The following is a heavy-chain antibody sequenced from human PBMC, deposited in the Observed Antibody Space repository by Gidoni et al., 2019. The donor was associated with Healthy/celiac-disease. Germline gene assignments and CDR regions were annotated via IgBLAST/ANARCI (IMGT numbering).Heavy chain of an antibody. V-gene: IGHV5-51*03. J-gene: IGHJ6*02. CDR1: GYSFTSYW. CDR2: MYPGASDT. Sequence: EVQLVPAGAEVKKPGESLKISCKGSGYSFTSYWSGWVRQMPGKGREWMGIMYPGASDTRYSPSSQGQVTISADKSISTAYLQWSSLKASDTAMYYCARPAGIAAARGPDYGMDVWGQGTTVTVSS. CDR3: ARPAGIAAARGPDYGMDV. D-gene: IGHD6-13*01.